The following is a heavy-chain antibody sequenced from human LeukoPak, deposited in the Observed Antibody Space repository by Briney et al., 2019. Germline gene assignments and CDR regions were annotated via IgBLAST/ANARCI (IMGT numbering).Heavy chain of an antibody. CDR3: ARTTEGGYTYDYFYYYYTDV. D-gene: IGHD5-18*01. J-gene: IGHJ6*03. CDR1: GGTFSSYA. CDR2: IIPIFGTA. Sequence: ASVKVSCKASGGTFSSYAISWVRQAPGQGLEWMGGIIPIFGTANYAQKFQGRVTITADKSTSTAYMELSSLRSEDTAVYYCARTTEGGYTYDYFYYYYTDVWGKGTTVTISS. V-gene: IGHV1-69*06.